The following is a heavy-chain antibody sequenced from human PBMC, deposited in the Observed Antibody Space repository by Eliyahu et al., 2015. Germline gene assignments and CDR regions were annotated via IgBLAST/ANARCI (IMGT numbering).Heavy chain of an antibody. CDR3: TRAVGATDTTYYFDN. CDR2: IYHSGST. J-gene: IGHJ4*02. D-gene: IGHD1-26*01. V-gene: IGHV4-38-2*01. Sequence: QVQLQESGPGLVKASETLSLTCAVSGYSISSGYYWGWIRQPPGKGLEWIGGIYHSGSTLHNPSLKSRVTISIDTSMNQVSLKLTSVTAADTAVYYCTRAVGATDTTYYFDNWGQGTLVTVSS. CDR1: GYSISSGYY.